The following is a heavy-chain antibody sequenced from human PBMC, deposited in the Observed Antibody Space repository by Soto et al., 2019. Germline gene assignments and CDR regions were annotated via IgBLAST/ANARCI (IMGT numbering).Heavy chain of an antibody. CDR1: GGSISSGDYY. CDR2: IYYSGST. D-gene: IGHD4-17*01. CDR3: ARDDDYGGNWFDP. V-gene: IGHV4-30-4*01. Sequence: SETLSLTCTVSGGSISSGDYYWSWIRQPPGKGLEWIGYIYYSGSTYYNPSLKSRVTISVDTSKNQFSLKLSSVTAADTAVYYCARDDDYGGNWFDPWGQGTLVTVSS. J-gene: IGHJ5*02.